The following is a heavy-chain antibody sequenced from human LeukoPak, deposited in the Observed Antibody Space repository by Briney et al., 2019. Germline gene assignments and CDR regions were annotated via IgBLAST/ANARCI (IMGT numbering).Heavy chain of an antibody. CDR2: ISAYNGNT. D-gene: IGHD2-2*01. CDR1: GYTFTRYG. V-gene: IGHV1-18*01. J-gene: IGHJ5*02. Sequence: ASVKVSCKASGYTFTRYGINWVRQAPGQGLEWMGWISAYNGNTNYAQKLQGRVTMTTDTSTSTAYMELRSLRSDNTAVYYCAREPKEYCSSTSCYSPPTEEFDPWGQGTLVTVSS. CDR3: AREPKEYCSSTSCYSPPTEEFDP.